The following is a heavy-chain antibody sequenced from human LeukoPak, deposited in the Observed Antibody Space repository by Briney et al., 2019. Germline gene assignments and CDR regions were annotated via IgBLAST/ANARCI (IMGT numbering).Heavy chain of an antibody. J-gene: IGHJ6*02. D-gene: IGHD6-13*01. V-gene: IGHV3-48*01. CDR2: ISSSSSTI. CDR1: GFTFSSYS. CDR3: ARDIAAAGRNYGMDV. Sequence: GGSLRLSCAASGFTFSSYSMNWVRQAPGKGLEWVSYISSSSSTIYYADSVKGRFTISRDNSKNTLYLQMNSLRAEDTAVYYCARDIAAAGRNYGMDVWGQGTTVTVSS.